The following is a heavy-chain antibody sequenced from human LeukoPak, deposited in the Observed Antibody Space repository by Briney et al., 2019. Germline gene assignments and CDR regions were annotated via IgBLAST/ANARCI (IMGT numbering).Heavy chain of an antibody. CDR1: GGSIDSTDW. CDR3: ARSHDHLWGNYPDY. Sequence: SETLSLTCDVSGGSIDSTDWWNWVRQPPGKGLEWIGEIHHDGRINYNPSLKSRVTLSVDKSKNQFSLRLNSVTAADTAMYYCARSHDHLWGNYPDYWGQGTLVTVSS. D-gene: IGHD3-16*02. V-gene: IGHV4/OR15-8*01. CDR2: IHHDGRI. J-gene: IGHJ4*02.